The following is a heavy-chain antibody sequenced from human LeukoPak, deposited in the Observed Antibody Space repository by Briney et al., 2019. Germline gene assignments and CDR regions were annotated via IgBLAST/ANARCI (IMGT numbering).Heavy chain of an antibody. CDR3: ARVGVVVPAAKAAAGMGAAFDI. CDR1: GYSISSGYY. Sequence: KPSETLSLTCTVSGYSISSGYYWGWIRQPPGKGLEWIGSIYHSGSTYYNPSLKSRVTISVDTSKNQFSLKLSSVTAADTAVYYCARVGVVVPAAKAAAGMGAAFDIWGQGTMVTVSS. CDR2: IYHSGST. D-gene: IGHD2-2*01. J-gene: IGHJ3*02. V-gene: IGHV4-38-2*02.